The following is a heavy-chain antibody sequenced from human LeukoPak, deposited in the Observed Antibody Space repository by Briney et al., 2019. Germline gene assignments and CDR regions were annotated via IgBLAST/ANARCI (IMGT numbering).Heavy chain of an antibody. CDR2: IYYSRST. Sequence: SETLSLTCTFSGGSISSYYWSWLRQPPGRGLEWIGYIYYSRSTNYNPSLKGRVTMSVDTSKNQFSLKLSSVTAADTAVYYCARFRVAAFDIWGQGTMVTVSS. D-gene: IGHD1-14*01. CDR1: GGSISSYY. J-gene: IGHJ3*02. V-gene: IGHV4-59*01. CDR3: ARFRVAAFDI.